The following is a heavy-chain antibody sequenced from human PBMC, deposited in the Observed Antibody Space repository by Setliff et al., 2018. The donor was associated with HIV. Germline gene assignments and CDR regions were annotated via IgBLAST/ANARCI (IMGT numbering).Heavy chain of an antibody. D-gene: IGHD3-22*01. Sequence: GGSLRLSCEASGFTFSSHGMHWLRQAPGKGLEWVTFIRYDGSDIHYADSVKGRFTISRDNSKNSLYLQMNSLRAEDTAVYYCAEVQYYYDSSGYYPDWYFDLWGRGTLVTVSS. V-gene: IGHV3-30*02. J-gene: IGHJ2*01. CDR3: AEVQYYYDSSGYYPDWYFDL. CDR1: GFTFSSHG. CDR2: IRYDGSDI.